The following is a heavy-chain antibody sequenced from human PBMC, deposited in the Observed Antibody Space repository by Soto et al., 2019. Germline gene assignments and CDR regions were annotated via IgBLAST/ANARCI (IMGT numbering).Heavy chain of an antibody. Sequence: PGGSLRLSCAASGFTVSSNYMSWVRQAPGKGLEWVSVIYSGGSTYYADSVKGRFTISRHNSKNTLYLQMNSLRAEDTAVYYCARASSQLEIYYYYYMDVWGKGTTVTVS. CDR1: GFTVSSNY. D-gene: IGHD2-2*01. J-gene: IGHJ6*03. CDR2: IYSGGST. CDR3: ARASSQLEIYYYYYMDV. V-gene: IGHV3-53*04.